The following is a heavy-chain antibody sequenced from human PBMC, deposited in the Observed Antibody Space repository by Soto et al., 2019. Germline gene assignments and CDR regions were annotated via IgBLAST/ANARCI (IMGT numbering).Heavy chain of an antibody. V-gene: IGHV4-39*01. CDR2: IYYSGST. CDR3: ARTLRSMMVYAISQ. CDR1: GGSIRSSSYY. D-gene: IGHD2-8*01. J-gene: IGHJ4*02. Sequence: SQTLSLTCTVSGGSIRSSSYYWGWIRQRPVKGLEWIGNIYYSGSTNYNPSLKSRVTMSVDTSKNQFSLKLSSVTAADTAVYYCARTLRSMMVYAISQWGQGTLVAV.